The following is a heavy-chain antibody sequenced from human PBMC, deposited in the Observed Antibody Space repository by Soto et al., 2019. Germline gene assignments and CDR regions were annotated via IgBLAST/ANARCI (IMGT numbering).Heavy chain of an antibody. CDR1: GFTFSSYG. J-gene: IGHJ6*02. CDR2: IWYDGSNK. CDR3: ARDGPYCSGSSPLYGMDV. D-gene: IGHD3-10*01. V-gene: IGHV3-33*01. Sequence: QVQLVESGGGVVQPGRSLRLSCAASGFTFSSYGMHWVRQAPGKGLEWVAVIWYDGSNKYYADSVKGRFTISRDNSKNTLYVQMNSLRAEDTAVYYCARDGPYCSGSSPLYGMDVWGQGTTVTVSS.